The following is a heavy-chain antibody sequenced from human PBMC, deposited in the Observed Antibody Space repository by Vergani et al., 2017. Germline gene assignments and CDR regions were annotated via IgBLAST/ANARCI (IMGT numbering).Heavy chain of an antibody. J-gene: IGHJ4*02. CDR3: ARRDPTEYYLDY. CDR1: GFTFSSYA. D-gene: IGHD3-10*01. CDR2: ISYDGSNK. V-gene: IGHV3-30-3*01. Sequence: QVQLVASGGGLVRPGGSLRLSCAASGFTFSSYAMHWARQAPGKGLEWVAVISYDGSNKYYADSVKGRFTISRDNSKNTLYLQMNSLRAEDTAVYYCARRDPTEYYLDYWGQGTLVTVSS.